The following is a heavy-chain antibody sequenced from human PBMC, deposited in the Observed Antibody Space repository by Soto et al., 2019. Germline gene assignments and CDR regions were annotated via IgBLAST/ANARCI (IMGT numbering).Heavy chain of an antibody. CDR1: GFTFSSYG. Sequence: VQLVESGGGVVQPGRSLRLSCAASGFTFSSYGMHWVRQAPGKGLEWVAVISYDGSNKYYADSVKGRFTISRDNSKNTLYLQMNSLRAEDTAVYYCAKAGGIAAAGNYFDYWGQGTLVTVSS. V-gene: IGHV3-30*18. J-gene: IGHJ4*02. D-gene: IGHD6-13*01. CDR2: ISYDGSNK. CDR3: AKAGGIAAAGNYFDY.